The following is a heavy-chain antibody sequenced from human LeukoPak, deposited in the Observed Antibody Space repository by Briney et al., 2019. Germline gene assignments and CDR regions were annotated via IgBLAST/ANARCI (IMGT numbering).Heavy chain of an antibody. CDR1: GYTFTGYY. CDR2: INPNSGGT. V-gene: IGHV1-2*02. J-gene: IGHJ5*02. D-gene: IGHD6-13*01. Sequence: ASVKVSCKASGYTFTGYYMHWVRQAPGQGLEWMGWINPNSGGTNYAQKFQGRVTVTRDTSISTAYMELSRLRSDDTAVYYCAREGIAAAGWFDPWGQGILVTVSS. CDR3: AREGIAAAGWFDP.